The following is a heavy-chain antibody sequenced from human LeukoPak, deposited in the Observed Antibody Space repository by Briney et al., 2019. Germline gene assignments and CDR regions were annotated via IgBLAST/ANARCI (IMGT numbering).Heavy chain of an antibody. CDR1: GFTFSGFW. V-gene: IGHV3-33*07. CDR3: ARDPQAAADYYFDS. Sequence: GGSLRLSCAVSGFTFSGFWMSWSRQTPGKGLEWVAVISTDGRDKHHADSVKGRFIISRDNSKNTLYLQMSSLRVEDTAIYYCARDPQAAADYYFDSWGQGTLVTVSS. CDR2: ISTDGRDK. J-gene: IGHJ4*02. D-gene: IGHD6-13*01.